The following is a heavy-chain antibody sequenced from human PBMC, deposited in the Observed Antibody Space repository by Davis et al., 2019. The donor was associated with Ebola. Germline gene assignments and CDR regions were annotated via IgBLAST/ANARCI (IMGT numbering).Heavy chain of an antibody. V-gene: IGHV3-48*02. D-gene: IGHD3-22*01. CDR1: GFTFSNYA. CDR2: IAATGDHI. Sequence: GESLKISCAASGFTFSNYAMYWVRQAPGKGLEWVSHIAATGDHISYADFVEGRLIISRDNAKNSLYLQMNSLRDEDTAVYFCAGRGYFDAFDIWGQGTMVTVSS. J-gene: IGHJ3*02. CDR3: AGRGYFDAFDI.